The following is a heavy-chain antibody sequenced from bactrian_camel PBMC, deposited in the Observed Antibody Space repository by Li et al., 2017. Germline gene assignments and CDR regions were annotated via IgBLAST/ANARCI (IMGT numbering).Heavy chain of an antibody. V-gene: IGHV3S63*01. D-gene: IGHD6*01. Sequence: HVQLVESGGGSVQVGGSLRLSCAASGYSPAKYAMGWFRQAPGKKREGVAGIGVDGETEYADFAKGRFSISKDDAKNTLYLQMNNLKPEDTAMYYCAAANHPYILTPMDPSGRNAVLLLGPGDPGHRL. CDR3: AAANHPYILTPMDPSGRNAVLL. J-gene: IGHJ4*01. CDR2: IGVDGET. CDR1: GYSPAKYA.